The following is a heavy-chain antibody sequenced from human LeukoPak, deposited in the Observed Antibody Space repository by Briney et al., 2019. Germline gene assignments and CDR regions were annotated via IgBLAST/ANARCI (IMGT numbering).Heavy chain of an antibody. D-gene: IGHD6-13*01. V-gene: IGHV3-7*01. CDR2: INTDGSEE. Sequence: GGPLRLSCAASGFIFSNFWMSWVRQAPGRGLEWVANINTDGSEEYYVDSVKGRFIISRDNARNSLYLQMNSLGAEDTAVYYCARDPAAWDYWGQGALVTVSS. CDR1: GFIFSNFW. CDR3: ARDPAAWDY. J-gene: IGHJ4*02.